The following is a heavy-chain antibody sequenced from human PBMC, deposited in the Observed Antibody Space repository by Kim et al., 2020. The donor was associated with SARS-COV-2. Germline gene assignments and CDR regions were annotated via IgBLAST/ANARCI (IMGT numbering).Heavy chain of an antibody. V-gene: IGHV5-51*01. J-gene: IGHJ4*02. CDR3: ARSGSRVATISFDY. Sequence: SPSFQGQVTISADKSISTAYLKWSSLKASDTAMYYCARSGSRVATISFDYWGQGTLVTVSS. D-gene: IGHD5-12*01.